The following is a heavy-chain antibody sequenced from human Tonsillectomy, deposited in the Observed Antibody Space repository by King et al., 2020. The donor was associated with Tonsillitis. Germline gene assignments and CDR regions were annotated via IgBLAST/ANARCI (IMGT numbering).Heavy chain of an antibody. J-gene: IGHJ6*02. V-gene: IGHV3-30*18. CDR2: ISYDGSDK. CDR1: GFTFSGYG. D-gene: IGHD3-3*01. CDR3: AKESFYDFWSGYYTYHMDV. Sequence: HVQLVESGGGVVQPGRSLRLSCAASGFTFSGYGMHWVRQAPGKGLEWVAIISYDGSDKYYADSVKGRFTISRDNSKNTLYLQMNSLRAEDTAVYYCAKESFYDFWSGYYTYHMDVWGQGTTVTVSS.